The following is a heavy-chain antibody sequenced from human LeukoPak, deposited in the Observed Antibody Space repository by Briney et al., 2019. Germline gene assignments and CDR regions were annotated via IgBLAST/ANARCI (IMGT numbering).Heavy chain of an antibody. CDR3: AKDWFSGVHYYDSSGYYYPDY. CDR1: GFTFSSYG. D-gene: IGHD3-22*01. V-gene: IGHV3-30*18. CDR2: ISYDGSNK. J-gene: IGHJ4*02. Sequence: EPGGSLRLSCAASGFTFSSYGMHWVRQAPGKGLEWVAVISYDGSNKYYADSVKGRFTISRDNSKNTLYLQMNSLRAGDTAVYYCAKDWFSGVHYYDSSGYYYPDYWGQGTLVTVSS.